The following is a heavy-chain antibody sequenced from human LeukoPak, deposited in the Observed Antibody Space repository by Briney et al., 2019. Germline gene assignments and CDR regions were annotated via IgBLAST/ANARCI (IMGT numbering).Heavy chain of an antibody. CDR1: GYSFINYW. Sequence: GESLKISCKCSGYSFINYWIGWVRQMPGKGLEWMGMIYPADSDTKYSPSFEGQVSISADKSISTAQLQWRSLKSSDSAKYYCARRIGYSGYDVWGQGSQVTVSS. D-gene: IGHD5-12*01. V-gene: IGHV5-51*01. CDR2: IYPADSDT. CDR3: ARRIGYSGYDV. J-gene: IGHJ4*02.